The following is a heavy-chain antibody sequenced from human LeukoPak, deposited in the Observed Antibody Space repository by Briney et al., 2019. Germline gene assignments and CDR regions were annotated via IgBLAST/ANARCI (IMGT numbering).Heavy chain of an antibody. CDR2: IWYDGSNK. Sequence: GRSLRLSCAASGFTFSSYGVHWVRQAPGKGLEWVAVIWYDGSNKYYADSVKGRFTISRDNSKNTLYLQMNSLRAEDTAVYYCARDTHYGGNSDYFDYWGQGTLVTVSS. V-gene: IGHV3-33*01. CDR3: ARDTHYGGNSDYFDY. D-gene: IGHD4-23*01. J-gene: IGHJ4*02. CDR1: GFTFSSYG.